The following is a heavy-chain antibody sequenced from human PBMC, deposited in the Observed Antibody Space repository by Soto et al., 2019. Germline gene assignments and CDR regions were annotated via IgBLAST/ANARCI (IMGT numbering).Heavy chain of an antibody. CDR3: ARGVTMVRGVITTFDY. D-gene: IGHD3-10*01. Sequence: SETLSLTCTVSGGSISSYYWSWIRQPPGKGLEWIGYIYYSGSTNYNPSLKSRVTISVDTSKNQFSLKLSSVTAADTAVYYCARGVTMVRGVITTFDYWGQGTLVTVSS. CDR2: IYYSGST. CDR1: GGSISSYY. V-gene: IGHV4-59*01. J-gene: IGHJ4*02.